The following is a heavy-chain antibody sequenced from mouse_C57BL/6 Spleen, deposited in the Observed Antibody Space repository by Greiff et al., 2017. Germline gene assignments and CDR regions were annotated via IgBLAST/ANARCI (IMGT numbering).Heavy chain of an antibody. J-gene: IGHJ1*03. Sequence: QVQLQQPGTELVKPGASVKLSCKASGYTFTSYWMHWVKQRPGQGLEWIGNINPSNGGTTYNEKFKSKATLTVDKSSSTAYMQLSSLTSEDSAVYYCARGMGLLLSYWYVDVWGTGTTVTVSS. V-gene: IGHV1-53*01. CDR3: ARGMGLLLSYWYVDV. D-gene: IGHD2-3*01. CDR1: GYTFTSYW. CDR2: INPSNGGT.